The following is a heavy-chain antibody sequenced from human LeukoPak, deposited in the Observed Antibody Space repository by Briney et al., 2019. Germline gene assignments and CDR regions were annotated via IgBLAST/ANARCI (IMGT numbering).Heavy chain of an antibody. CDR1: GFTFSSYA. CDR3: AKDSSCSDGSCYTARGFYYYGMDV. D-gene: IGHD2-15*01. V-gene: IGHV3-23*01. Sequence: GGSLRLSCAASGFTFSSYAMSWVRQAPGKGLEWVSAISGSGGSTYYADSVKGRFTISRDNSKNTLYLQMNSLRAEDTAVYYCAKDSSCSDGSCYTARGFYYYGMDVWGQGTTVTVSS. J-gene: IGHJ6*02. CDR2: ISGSGGST.